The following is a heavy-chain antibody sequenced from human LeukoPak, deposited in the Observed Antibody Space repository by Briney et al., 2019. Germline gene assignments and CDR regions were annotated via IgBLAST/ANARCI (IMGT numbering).Heavy chain of an antibody. CDR3: ARAYGRYYYDSSGYPFDY. Sequence: ASVKVSCKASGYTFTGYYMHWVRQAPGQGLEWMGWINPNSGGTNYAQKFQGWVTMTRDTSISTAYMELSRLRSDDTAVYYCARAYGRYYYDSSGYPFDYWGQGTLVTVSS. CDR1: GYTFTGYY. V-gene: IGHV1-2*04. J-gene: IGHJ4*02. D-gene: IGHD3-22*01. CDR2: INPNSGGT.